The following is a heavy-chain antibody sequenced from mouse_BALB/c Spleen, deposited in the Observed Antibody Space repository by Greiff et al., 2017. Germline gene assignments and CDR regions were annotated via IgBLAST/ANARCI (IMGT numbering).Heavy chain of an antibody. D-gene: IGHD2-14*01. CDR3: ARNRYDDYAMDY. V-gene: IGHV7-3*02. J-gene: IGHJ4*01. CDR1: GFTFTDYY. Sequence: EVNVVESGGGLVQPGGSLRLSCATSGFTFTDYYMSWVRQPPGKALEWLGFIRNKANGYTTEYSASVKGRFTISRDNSQSILYLQMNTLRAEDSATYYCARNRYDDYAMDYWGQGTSVTVSS. CDR2: IRNKANGYTT.